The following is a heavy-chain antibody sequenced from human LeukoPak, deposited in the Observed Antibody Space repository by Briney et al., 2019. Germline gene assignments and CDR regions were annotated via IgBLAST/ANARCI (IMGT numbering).Heavy chain of an antibody. D-gene: IGHD2-2*01. CDR3: ARRLTQYDCFDP. Sequence: SQTLSLTCAISGDSVSSNSVTWNWIRQSPSRGLEWLGRTYYRSTWFNDYAVSVRGRITVNPDTSKNQFSPHLNSVTPEDTAVYYCARRLTQYDCFDPWGQGILVTVSS. V-gene: IGHV6-1*01. CDR1: GDSVSSNSVT. J-gene: IGHJ5*02. CDR2: TYYRSTWFN.